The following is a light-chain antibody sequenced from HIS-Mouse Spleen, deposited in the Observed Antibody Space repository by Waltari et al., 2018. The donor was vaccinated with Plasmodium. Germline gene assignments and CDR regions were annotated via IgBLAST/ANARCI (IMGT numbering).Light chain of an antibody. CDR2: EVS. Sequence: QSALTQPASVSGSPGQSITIPCPGTSSDVGGSNYVSWYQQHPGKAPKLMIYEVSNRPSGVSNRFSGSKSGNTASLTISGLQAEDEADYYCSSYTSSSTQVFGGGTKLTVL. CDR3: SSYTSSSTQV. CDR1: SSDVGGSNY. J-gene: IGLJ2*01. V-gene: IGLV2-14*01.